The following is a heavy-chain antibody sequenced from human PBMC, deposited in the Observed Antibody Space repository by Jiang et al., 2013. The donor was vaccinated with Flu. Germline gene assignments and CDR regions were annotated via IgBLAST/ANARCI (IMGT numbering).Heavy chain of an antibody. CDR3: AKGVGSSHSRWYFDY. Sequence: QLLESGGGLVQPGGSLRLSCAASGFTFSSYAMSWVRQAPGKGLEWVSGISGSGGSTYYADSVKGRFTISRDNSKNTLYLQMNSLRAEDTAVYYCAKGVGSSHSRWYFDYWGQGTLVTVSS. CDR2: ISGSGGST. CDR1: GFTFSSYA. D-gene: IGHD1-26*01. V-gene: IGHV3-23*01. J-gene: IGHJ4*02.